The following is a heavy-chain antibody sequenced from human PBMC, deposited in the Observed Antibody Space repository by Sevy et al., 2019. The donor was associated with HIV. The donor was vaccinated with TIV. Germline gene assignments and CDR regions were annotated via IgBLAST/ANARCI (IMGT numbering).Heavy chain of an antibody. V-gene: IGHV3-21*06. CDR2: ISSRSTYI. CDR3: ARDGGCSTTTCLLYFDS. J-gene: IGHJ4*02. CDR1: GFTFSNYY. D-gene: IGHD2-2*01. Sequence: GGSLRLSCAASGFTFSNYYMNWVRQAPGKGLEWVSSISSRSTYIYYADSVKGGFTISRDNAKNSLYLQMNSLSPDDTAIYFCARDGGCSTTTCLLYFDSWGQGTLVTVSS.